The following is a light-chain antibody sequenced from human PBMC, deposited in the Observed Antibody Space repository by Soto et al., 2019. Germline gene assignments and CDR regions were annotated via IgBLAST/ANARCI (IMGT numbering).Light chain of an antibody. V-gene: IGKV1-5*03. CDR3: QQYDTYPAWT. CDR2: QAS. CDR1: QSISRW. Sequence: DIQMTKSPSTLSASVGARVTLTCRASQSISRWLAWHQQKPGKAPKVLISQASRLESGVPSRFSGSGSGTEFTLTISSLQPDDFATYYCQQYDTYPAWTFGQGTNVEIK. J-gene: IGKJ1*01.